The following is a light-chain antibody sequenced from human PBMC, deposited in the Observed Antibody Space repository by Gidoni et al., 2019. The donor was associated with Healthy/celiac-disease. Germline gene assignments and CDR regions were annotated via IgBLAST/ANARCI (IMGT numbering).Light chain of an antibody. CDR1: QSVLHSDGKTC. CDR2: EVS. J-gene: IGKJ2*01. V-gene: IGKV2D-29*01. Sequence: DIVMTQPPLSLSVSPGQPASISCKASQSVLHSDGKTCLYWYLQKPGQHPQRLIYEVSNRVSGVPDRLSSSGADTDFTMKISRVEDEDDGVYYCMQRIQIPYTFGQXTRLEIK. CDR3: MQRIQIPYT.